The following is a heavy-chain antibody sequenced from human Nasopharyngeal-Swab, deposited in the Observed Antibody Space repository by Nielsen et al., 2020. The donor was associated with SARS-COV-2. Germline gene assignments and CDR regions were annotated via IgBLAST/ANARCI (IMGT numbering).Heavy chain of an antibody. V-gene: IGHV1-24*01. CDR3: AASQWGEYFDY. Sequence: ASVKVSCKVSGSTLTEISMHWVRQAHGRGLEWMGGFDPEDGETIYAQKFQGRVTMTEDTPIDTAYMELRSLRSEDTAVYYCAASQWGEYFDYWGQGTLVSVSS. D-gene: IGHD3-16*01. CDR1: GSTLTEIS. J-gene: IGHJ4*02. CDR2: FDPEDGET.